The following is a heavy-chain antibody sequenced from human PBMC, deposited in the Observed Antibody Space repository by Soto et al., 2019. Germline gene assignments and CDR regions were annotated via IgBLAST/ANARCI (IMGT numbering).Heavy chain of an antibody. CDR3: ATWHEREHAYDV. D-gene: IGHD1-1*01. V-gene: IGHV3-53*01. CDR1: GFTISGKKY. Sequence: DVQLVESGGGLIQPWESLRLSCAAFGFTISGKKYVAWVRQAPGKGLEWVSALYDLDGSFYAASVKGRFTTSSDSSKTTVYLQMNDLRPDDTAVYYCATWHEREHAYDVWGQGTTVTVSS. J-gene: IGHJ3*01. CDR2: LYDLDGS.